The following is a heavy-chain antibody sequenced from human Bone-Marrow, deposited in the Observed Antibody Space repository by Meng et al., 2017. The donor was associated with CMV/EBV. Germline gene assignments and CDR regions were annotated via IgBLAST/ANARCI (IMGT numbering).Heavy chain of an antibody. D-gene: IGHD5-12*01. CDR3: ARNGRVATTNPFDS. V-gene: IGHV3-7*01. Sequence: GESLKISCGAAGFTFSSYWMSWVRQAPGKGLEWVANIKQDGGETYYAASAKGRFTISRDNAKKSLYLQMNSLRAEDTAVYFCARNGRVATTNPFDSWGQGSLVTVSS. CDR2: IKQDGGET. J-gene: IGHJ4*02. CDR1: GFTFSSYW.